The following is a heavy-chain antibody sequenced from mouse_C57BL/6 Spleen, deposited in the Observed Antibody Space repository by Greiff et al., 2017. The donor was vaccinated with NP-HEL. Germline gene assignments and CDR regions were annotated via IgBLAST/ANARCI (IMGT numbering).Heavy chain of an antibody. V-gene: IGHV1-69*01. CDR1: GYTFTSYW. Sequence: VQLQQPGAELVMPGASVKLSCKASGYTFTSYWMPWVKQRPGQGLEWIGEIDPSDSYTNYNQKFKGKSTLTVDKSSSTAYMQLSSLTSEDSAVYYCARGGLLRYFDVWGTGTTVTVSS. CDR2: IDPSDSYT. CDR3: ARGGLLRYFDV. J-gene: IGHJ1*03. D-gene: IGHD2-3*01.